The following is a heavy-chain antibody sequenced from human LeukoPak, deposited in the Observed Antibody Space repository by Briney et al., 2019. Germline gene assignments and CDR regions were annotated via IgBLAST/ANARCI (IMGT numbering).Heavy chain of an antibody. CDR1: GFTFSSYG. V-gene: IGHV3-23*01. Sequence: GGSLRLSCAASGFTFSSYGMSWVRQAPGKGLEWVSAISGSGGSTYYADSVKGRFTISRDNSKNTLYLQMNSLRAEDTAVYYCARGRRLWFGELFAYYFDYWGQGTLVTVSS. D-gene: IGHD3-10*01. CDR3: ARGRRLWFGELFAYYFDY. CDR2: ISGSGGST. J-gene: IGHJ4*02.